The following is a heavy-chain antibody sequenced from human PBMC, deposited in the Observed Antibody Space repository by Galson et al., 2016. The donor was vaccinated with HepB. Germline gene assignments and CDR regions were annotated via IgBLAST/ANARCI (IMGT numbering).Heavy chain of an antibody. CDR2: INPSGGTI. D-gene: IGHD3-10*01. CDR3: VRYGSGSFDF. CDR1: GYTFTNYY. V-gene: IGHV1-46*01. J-gene: IGHJ4*02. Sequence: SVKVSCKASGYTFTNYYIHWVRQAPGQGLEWMGIINPSGGTIRYAQKFQGRVTMTRDTSTSTVYMELSSLRSEDTAVFYCVRYGSGSFDFWGQGTLVTVSS.